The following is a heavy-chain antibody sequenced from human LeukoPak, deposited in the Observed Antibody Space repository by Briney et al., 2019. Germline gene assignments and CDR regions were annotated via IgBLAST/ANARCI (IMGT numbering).Heavy chain of an antibody. D-gene: IGHD2-2*01. J-gene: IGHJ6*02. Sequence: SETLSLTCAVYGGSFSGYYWSWIRQPPGEGLEWIGEINHSGSTNYNPSLKSRVTISVDTSKNQFSLKLSSVTAADTAVYYCARVGGDIVVVPAADINYYYGMDVWGQGTTVTVSS. CDR2: INHSGST. V-gene: IGHV4-34*01. CDR1: GGSFSGYY. CDR3: ARVGGDIVVVPAADINYYYGMDV.